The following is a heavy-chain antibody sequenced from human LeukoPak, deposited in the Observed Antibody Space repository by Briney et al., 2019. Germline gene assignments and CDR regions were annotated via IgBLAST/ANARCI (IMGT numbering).Heavy chain of an antibody. D-gene: IGHD4-17*01. V-gene: IGHV3-53*01. CDR1: GFTVSSKY. CDR3: ARGVPSTTVTTSYSFFYMDV. Sequence: GGSLRLSCSASGFTVSSKYMSWVRQAPGKGLEWVSVIYSDGYTYYADSVKGRFTISRDNSKNTLYLQMNSLRAEDTAVYYCARGVPSTTVTTSYSFFYMDVWGGGTTVTVSS. J-gene: IGHJ6*03. CDR2: IYSDGYT.